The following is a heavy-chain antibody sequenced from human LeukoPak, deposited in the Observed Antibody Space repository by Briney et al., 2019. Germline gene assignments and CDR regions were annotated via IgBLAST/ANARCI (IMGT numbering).Heavy chain of an antibody. Sequence: PGGSLRLSCAASGFTVSSNHMSWVRQAPGKGLEWVSVIYSGGSTYYADSVKGRFTISRDNSKNTLYLQMNSLRAEDTAVYYCARERVTVNTWTSWYYGMDVWGQGTTVTVSS. J-gene: IGHJ6*02. CDR1: GFTVSSNH. V-gene: IGHV3-66*01. CDR3: ARERVTVNTWTSWYYGMDV. CDR2: IYSGGST. D-gene: IGHD5-12*01.